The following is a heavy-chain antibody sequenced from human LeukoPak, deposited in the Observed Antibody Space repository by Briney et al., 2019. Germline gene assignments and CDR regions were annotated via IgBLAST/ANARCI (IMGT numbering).Heavy chain of an antibody. V-gene: IGHV3-23*01. D-gene: IGHD2-15*01. CDR1: GFIFSSNP. CDR3: AKKYSGLQPFDS. J-gene: IGHJ4*02. Sequence: QPGGSLRLPCAASGFIFSSNPMSWVRQAPGKGLEGVAGISGSGGDTSYADSVKGRFTISRDNSKNTLYLQMNSLRADDTAVYYCAKKYSGLQPFDSWGQGTLVTVSS. CDR2: ISGSGGDT.